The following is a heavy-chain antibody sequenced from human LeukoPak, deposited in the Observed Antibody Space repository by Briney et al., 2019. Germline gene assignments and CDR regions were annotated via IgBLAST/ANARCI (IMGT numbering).Heavy chain of an antibody. D-gene: IGHD2-15*01. J-gene: IGHJ6*02. CDR2: IRQDGSVN. CDR3: ARVRCSGGSCYYYYYGMDV. Sequence: GGSLRLSCEASGFTFSSYWMSWVRQAPGKGLEWVATIRQDGSVNHCVDSVKGRFTVSRDNAWNSLYLQMDSLRAEDTAVYYCARVRCSGGSCYYYYYGMDVWGQGTTVTVSS. V-gene: IGHV3-7*01. CDR1: GFTFSSYW.